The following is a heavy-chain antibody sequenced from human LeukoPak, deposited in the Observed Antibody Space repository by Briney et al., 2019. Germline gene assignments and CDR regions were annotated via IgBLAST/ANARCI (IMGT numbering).Heavy chain of an antibody. J-gene: IGHJ4*02. D-gene: IGHD6-13*01. CDR3: ARVAPGHDVGRGYFDY. V-gene: IGHV3-48*01. CDR2: ITSASYAI. Sequence: GGPLRLSCAASGFTFSTYSMNWVRQAPGKGLEWLSYITSASYAIYYADSVKGRFTISRDNAKNSLYLQMNSLRAEDTAVYYCARVAPGHDVGRGYFDYWGQGTLVTVSS. CDR1: GFTFSTYS.